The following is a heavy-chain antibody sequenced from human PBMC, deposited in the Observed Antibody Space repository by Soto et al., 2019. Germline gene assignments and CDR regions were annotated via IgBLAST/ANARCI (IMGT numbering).Heavy chain of an antibody. CDR2: IIPILGTA. V-gene: IGHV1-69*10. J-gene: IGHJ4*02. CDR1: GGTFISYA. Sequence: SVKVPCKASGGTFISYAISWVRQAAGQGLEWMGGIIPILGTANYAQKFQGRGTISADNCTSTAYMALLSLRSADTAVYYCARHRGKTPTLTTLDYWGRRPLVTVSS. D-gene: IGHD4-17*01. CDR3: ARHRGKTPTLTTLDY.